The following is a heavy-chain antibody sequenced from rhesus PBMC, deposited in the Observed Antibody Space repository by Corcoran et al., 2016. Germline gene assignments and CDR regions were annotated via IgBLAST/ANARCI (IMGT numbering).Heavy chain of an antibody. V-gene: IGHV4-80*01. CDR3: ARADGGLDS. CDR2: KNGNSGST. CDR1: GASISSYW. J-gene: IGHJ6*01. Sequence: QVQLQESGPGLVTPSETLSLTCAVSGASISSYWWSWIRQPPGKGLEWIGEKNGNSGSTYYTPSLKSRITISKDASKNQFSLKLSSVTAADTAVYYCARADGGLDSWGQGVVVTVSS.